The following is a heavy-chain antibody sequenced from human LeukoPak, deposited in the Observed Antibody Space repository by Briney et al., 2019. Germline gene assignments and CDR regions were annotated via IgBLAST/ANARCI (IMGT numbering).Heavy chain of an antibody. D-gene: IGHD3-10*02. J-gene: IGHJ6*02. CDR3: ARLCSGSYPYYYGMDI. CDR2: IFYSGST. Sequence: SETLSLTCSVSGDSISSSTDYWGWIRQPPRKGLEWIGTIFYSGSTYYNPSLKSRVTISVDTSENRFSLKVSSVTAADTAVYYCARLCSGSYPYYYGMDIWGQGTTVTVSS. CDR1: GDSISSSTDY. V-gene: IGHV4-39*01.